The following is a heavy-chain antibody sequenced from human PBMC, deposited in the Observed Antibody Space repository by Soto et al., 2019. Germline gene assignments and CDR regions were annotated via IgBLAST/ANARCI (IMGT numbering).Heavy chain of an antibody. CDR1: TGSISSGNW. CDR2: LYYTGAT. Sequence: QVQLRESGPGLVEASGTLSLTCEVSTGSISSGNWWSWVRQPPGKGLEWIGELYYTGATNYNPSLKSRITMTIAKSKDHFSLRLRSAPAADTAVYYCARVFSSGSGWMYYFDFWGQGTLVSVSS. D-gene: IGHD6-25*01. J-gene: IGHJ4*02. CDR3: ARVFSSGSGWMYYFDF. V-gene: IGHV4-4*02.